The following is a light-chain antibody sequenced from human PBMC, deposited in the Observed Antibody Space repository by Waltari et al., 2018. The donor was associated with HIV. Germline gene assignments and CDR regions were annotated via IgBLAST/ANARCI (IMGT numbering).Light chain of an antibody. J-gene: IGLJ3*02. V-gene: IGLV1-47*01. CDR3: AAWDDSLGGLWV. CDR1: SSNIGSNF. CDR2: GNN. Sequence: QSVLTQPPSASETPGQMVTISCSGSSSNIGSNFVYWYQQLPGTAPKLLIYGNNQRPSGVPDRFSGSRSGTSASLAISGLRSEDEADYYCAAWDDSLGGLWVFGGGAKLTVL.